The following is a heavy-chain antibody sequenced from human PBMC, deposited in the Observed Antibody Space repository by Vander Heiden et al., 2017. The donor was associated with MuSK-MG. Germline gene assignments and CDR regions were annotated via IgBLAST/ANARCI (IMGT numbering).Heavy chain of an antibody. J-gene: IGHJ3*02. V-gene: IGHV1-2*02. D-gene: IGHD6-25*01. CDR3: ARPDGGYGVMDAFDI. CDR2: INPNSGGT. CDR1: GYTFTAYY. Sequence: QVQLVQSGAEVNKPGASVKVSCKASGYTFTAYYIHWVRQAPGQGLEWMGWINPNSGGTYYTQKFQGRVTMTRDTSISTAYMELSSLTSDDTAVYYCARPDGGYGVMDAFDIWGQGTMVLVSS.